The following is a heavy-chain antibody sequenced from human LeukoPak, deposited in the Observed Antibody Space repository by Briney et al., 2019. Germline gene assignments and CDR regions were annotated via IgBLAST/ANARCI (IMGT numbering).Heavy chain of an antibody. CDR1: GFTFSNYW. Sequence: PPGGPLRLSCEASGFTFSNYWMSWVRQAPGKGLEWVANIKHDGSEKYYVASVKGRFTISRDNGKNSLYVQMSSLSVEDTAVYYCATYYNLNGREIQHWGQGTLVTVSS. D-gene: IGHD3-10*01. CDR3: ATYYNLNGREIQH. CDR2: IKHDGSEK. J-gene: IGHJ1*01. V-gene: IGHV3-7*01.